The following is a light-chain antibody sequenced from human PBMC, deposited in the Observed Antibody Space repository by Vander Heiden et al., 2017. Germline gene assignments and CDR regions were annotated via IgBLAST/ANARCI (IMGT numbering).Light chain of an antibody. Sequence: EIVLTQSPGTLSLSPGERATLSCRASQSVSSSYLAWYQQKPGQAPRLLIYGASSRATGIPDRFSGSGYGTDFTLTISRREPEDFPVYYCQQNGSSPPITFGGGTKVEIK. V-gene: IGKV3-20*01. CDR3: QQNGSSPPIT. CDR2: GAS. J-gene: IGKJ4*01. CDR1: QSVSSSY.